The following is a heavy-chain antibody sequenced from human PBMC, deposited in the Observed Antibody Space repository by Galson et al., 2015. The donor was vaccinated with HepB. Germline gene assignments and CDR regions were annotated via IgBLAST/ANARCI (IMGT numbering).Heavy chain of an antibody. CDR1: GYSFTSFD. CDR2: MNPNSGYT. J-gene: IGHJ3*02. CDR3: ARGNRRGNAFGI. Sequence: SVKVSCKASGYSFTSFDINWVRQAPGQRPEWLGWMNPNSGYTAYAQKFQGRVTMTRDTSIMTAYMELSSLTFEDTAVYYCARGNRRGNAFGIWGQGTIVIVSS. D-gene: IGHD1-14*01. V-gene: IGHV1-8*01.